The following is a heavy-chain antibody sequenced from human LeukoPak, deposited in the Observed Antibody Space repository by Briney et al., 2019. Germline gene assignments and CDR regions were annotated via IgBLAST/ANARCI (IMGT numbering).Heavy chain of an antibody. J-gene: IGHJ4*02. CDR3: ARDEGDDSSGYRH. CDR1: GYTFTGYY. CDR2: INPNSGGT. Sequence: ASVTVSCTASGYTFTGYYMHWVRQAPGQGLEWMGWINPNSGGTNYAQKFQGWVTITRDTSISTAYMELSRLRSDDTAVYYCARDEGDDSSGYRHWGQGTLVTVSS. V-gene: IGHV1-2*04. D-gene: IGHD3-22*01.